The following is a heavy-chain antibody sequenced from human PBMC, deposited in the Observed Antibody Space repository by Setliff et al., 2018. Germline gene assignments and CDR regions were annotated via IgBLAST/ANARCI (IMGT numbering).Heavy chain of an antibody. CDR3: ATYSLAHYDSSGYYDY. V-gene: IGHV4-34*12. CDR2: IIHSGST. Sequence: SETLSLTCAVYGGSFSGYYWSWIRQPPGKRLEWIGEIIHSGSTYYNPSLKSRVTISVDTSKNQFSLKLSSVTAADTAVYYCATYSLAHYDSSGYYDYWGQGTLVTVSS. CDR1: GGSFSGYY. J-gene: IGHJ4*02. D-gene: IGHD3-22*01.